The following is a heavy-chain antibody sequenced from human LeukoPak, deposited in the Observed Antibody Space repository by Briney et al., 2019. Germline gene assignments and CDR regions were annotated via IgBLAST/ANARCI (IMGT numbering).Heavy chain of an antibody. Sequence: GRSLRLSCAASGFTFDDHAMHWVRQAPGKGLEWVSGISWNSGSIGYADSVKGRFTISRDNAKNSLYLQMNSLRAEDTALYYCAKGDSSGYLVDYWGQGTLVTVSS. CDR3: AKGDSSGYLVDY. J-gene: IGHJ4*02. V-gene: IGHV3-9*01. CDR1: GFTFDDHA. CDR2: ISWNSGSI. D-gene: IGHD3-22*01.